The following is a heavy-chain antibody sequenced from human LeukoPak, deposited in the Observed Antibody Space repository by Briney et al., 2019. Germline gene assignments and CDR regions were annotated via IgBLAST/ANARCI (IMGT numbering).Heavy chain of an antibody. CDR2: IYYSGST. J-gene: IGHJ2*01. CDR3: ARDSHNYGRWYFDL. CDR1: GGSISPFY. D-gene: IGHD3-10*01. Sequence: SETLSLTCTVFGGSISPFYWSWIRQPPGEGLEWIGYIYYSGSTNYNPSLKSRVTISVDTSKNQFSLKLSSVTAADTAVYYCARDSHNYGRWYFDLWGRGTLVTVSS. V-gene: IGHV4-59*01.